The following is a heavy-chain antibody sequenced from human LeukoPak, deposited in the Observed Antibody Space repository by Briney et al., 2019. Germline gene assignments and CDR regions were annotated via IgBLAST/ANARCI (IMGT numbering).Heavy chain of an antibody. Sequence: GGSLRLSCAASGFTFSSYAMHWVRQAPGKGLEWVAVISYDGSNKYYADSVKGRFTISRDNSKNTLYLQMNSLRAEDTAVYYCARDEVYCSSTSCRRYYYYGMDVWGQGTTVTVSS. D-gene: IGHD2-2*01. CDR1: GFTFSSYA. CDR3: ARDEVYCSSTSCRRYYYYGMDV. J-gene: IGHJ6*02. V-gene: IGHV3-30-3*01. CDR2: ISYDGSNK.